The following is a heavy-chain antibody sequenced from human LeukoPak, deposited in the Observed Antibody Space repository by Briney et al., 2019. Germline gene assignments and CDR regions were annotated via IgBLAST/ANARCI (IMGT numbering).Heavy chain of an antibody. Sequence: SETLSLTCTVSGGSISSGTYYWGWIRQPPGKGLEWIGSIYYSGSTYYNPSLKSRVTISVDTSKNQFSLKLSSVTAADTAVYYCARDHEVFDYRGQGTLVTVSS. J-gene: IGHJ4*02. CDR2: IYYSGST. V-gene: IGHV4-39*07. CDR1: GGSISSGTYY. CDR3: ARDHEVFDY.